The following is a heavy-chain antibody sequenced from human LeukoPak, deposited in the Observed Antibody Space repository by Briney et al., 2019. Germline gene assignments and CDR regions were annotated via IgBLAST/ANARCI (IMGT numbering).Heavy chain of an antibody. V-gene: IGHV4-59*01. CDR3: ATPSGYYDSSGYSPRLAFDI. J-gene: IGHJ3*02. D-gene: IGHD3-22*01. CDR2: IYYSGST. CDR1: GGSISSYY. Sequence: SESLSLTCTVSGGSISSYYWSWIRQPPGKGLEWIGYIYYSGSTNYNPSLKSRVTISVDTSKNQFSLKLSSVTAADTAVYYCATPSGYYDSSGYSPRLAFDIWGQGTMVTVSS.